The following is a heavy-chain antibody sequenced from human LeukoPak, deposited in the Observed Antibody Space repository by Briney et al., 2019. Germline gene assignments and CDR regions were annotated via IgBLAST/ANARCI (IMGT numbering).Heavy chain of an antibody. J-gene: IGHJ4*02. D-gene: IGHD3-9*01. V-gene: IGHV3-9*01. CDR1: GFTFDDYA. CDR2: ISWNSGSI. CDR3: AKASLVLRYFDWLLPPDY. Sequence: PGRSLRLSCAASGFTFDDYAMHWVRQAPGKGLEWVSGISWNSGSIVYADSVKGRFTISRDNAKNSLYLQMNSLRAEDTALYYCAKASLVLRYFDWLLPPDYWGQGTLVTVSS.